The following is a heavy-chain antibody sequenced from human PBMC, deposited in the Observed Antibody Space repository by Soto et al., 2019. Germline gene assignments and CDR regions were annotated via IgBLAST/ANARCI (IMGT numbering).Heavy chain of an antibody. Sequence: QVQLQESGPGLVKPSETLSLTCTVSGGSIITYYWSWIRQPPGKGLEWIGYIDYSGNTNYNASLKSRVTISVDTSKKQFSLMLSSVTAADTVVYYCARDRGLIKAFDIWGQGTMVTVSS. CDR1: GGSIITYY. D-gene: IGHD3-16*01. J-gene: IGHJ3*02. CDR2: IDYSGNT. CDR3: ARDRGLIKAFDI. V-gene: IGHV4-59*01.